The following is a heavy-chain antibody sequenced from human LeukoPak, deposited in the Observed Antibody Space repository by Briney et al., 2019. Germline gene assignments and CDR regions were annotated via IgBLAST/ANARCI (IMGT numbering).Heavy chain of an antibody. CDR2: INHSGST. D-gene: IGHD5-18*01. J-gene: IGHJ4*02. V-gene: IGHV4-34*01. CDR1: GGSFCDYY. CDR3: ARVGDTAMAPFAW. Sequence: SETLSLTCAVYGGSFCDYYWSWIRQPPGKGLEWIWGINHSGSTNYNPSLKSRVTISLDTSKNQFSLRLSSVTAADTGVYYCARVGDTAMAPFAWWGQGTLVAVSS.